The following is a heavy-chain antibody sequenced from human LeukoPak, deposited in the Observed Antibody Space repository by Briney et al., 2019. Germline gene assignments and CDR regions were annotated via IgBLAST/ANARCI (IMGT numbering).Heavy chain of an antibody. D-gene: IGHD4-17*01. Sequence: PGGSLRLSCAASGFTFSSYGMHWVRQAPGKGLEWVVVISYDGSNKYYADSVKGRFTISRDNSKNTLYLQMNSLRAEDTAVYYCAKITNDYGDYGIDYWGQGTLVTVSS. CDR2: ISYDGSNK. CDR3: AKITNDYGDYGIDY. J-gene: IGHJ4*02. V-gene: IGHV3-30*18. CDR1: GFTFSSYG.